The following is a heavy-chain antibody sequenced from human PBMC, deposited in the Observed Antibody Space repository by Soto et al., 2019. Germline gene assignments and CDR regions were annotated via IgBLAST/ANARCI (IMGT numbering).Heavy chain of an antibody. V-gene: IGHV3-23*01. Sequence: SLSLSCAASGVTFTSYAMTWVRQVPGEGLQWVSSISKSGDSTYYADSVKGRFTTSRDNSKNTLYLQMNSLRAEDTAIYYCAKGSFGFDYWGQGTLVTVSS. CDR1: GVTFTSYA. CDR2: ISKSGDST. J-gene: IGHJ4*02. CDR3: AKGSFGFDY. D-gene: IGHD3-10*01.